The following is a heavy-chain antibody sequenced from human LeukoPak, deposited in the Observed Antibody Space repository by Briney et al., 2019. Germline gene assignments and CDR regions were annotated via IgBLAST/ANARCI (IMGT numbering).Heavy chain of an antibody. Sequence: PSETLSLACTVSGVSISSGGYYWSWIRQHPGKGLEWIGYIYYSGSTYYNPSLKSRVTISVDTSKNQFSLKLSSVTAADTAVYYCAREDYGDPIDAFDIWGQGTMVTVSS. J-gene: IGHJ3*02. CDR3: AREDYGDPIDAFDI. D-gene: IGHD4-17*01. CDR1: GVSISSGGYY. V-gene: IGHV4-31*03. CDR2: IYYSGST.